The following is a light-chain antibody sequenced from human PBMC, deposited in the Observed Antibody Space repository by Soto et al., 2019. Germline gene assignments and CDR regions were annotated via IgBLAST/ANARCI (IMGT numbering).Light chain of an antibody. Sequence: QSVLTQPASVSGSPGQSITISCTGTSSDVGGYKYVSWYQQHPGKAPKVMIYEVSNRPSGVSNRFSGSKSGNTASLTISGLQAEDEGDYYCSSYRSIGSLVFGTGTKSPS. CDR2: EVS. J-gene: IGLJ1*01. CDR1: SSDVGGYKY. CDR3: SSYRSIGSLV. V-gene: IGLV2-14*01.